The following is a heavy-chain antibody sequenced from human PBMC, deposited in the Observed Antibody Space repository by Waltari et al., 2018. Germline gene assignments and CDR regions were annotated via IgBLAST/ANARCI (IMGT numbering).Heavy chain of an antibody. D-gene: IGHD6-19*01. CDR1: GFTFSSYG. J-gene: IGHJ4*02. CDR3: AKDLYRGSGWYLFDY. V-gene: IGHV3-30*18. CDR2: ISYDGSKK. Sequence: QVQLVESGGGVVQPGRSLRLSCAASGFTFSSYGMHWVRQAPGKGREWVAVISYDGSKKYYADSVKGRFTISRDNSKNTLYLQMNSLRAEDTAVYYCAKDLYRGSGWYLFDYWGQGTLVTVSS.